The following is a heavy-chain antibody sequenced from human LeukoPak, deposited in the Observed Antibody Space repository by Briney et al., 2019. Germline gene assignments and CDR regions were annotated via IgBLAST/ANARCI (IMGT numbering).Heavy chain of an antibody. D-gene: IGHD3-3*01. CDR3: ARDLSYYENWFDP. CDR2: INPNSGAT. Sequence: ASVKVSCKASGHTFIDYYIHWVRQVPGQGLEWMGWINPNSGATNYAQKFQGRVTMTRDTSISTAYMELSRLRSDDTAVYYCARDLSYYENWFDPWGQGTLVTVSS. J-gene: IGHJ5*02. CDR1: GHTFIDYY. V-gene: IGHV1-2*02.